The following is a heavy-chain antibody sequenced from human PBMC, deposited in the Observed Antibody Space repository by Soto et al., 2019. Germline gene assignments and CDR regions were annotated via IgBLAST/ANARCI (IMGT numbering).Heavy chain of an antibody. D-gene: IGHD1-26*01. CDR3: ARQRPTDGRWEFANYYGMDV. Sequence: GGSISSSSYYWGWIRQPPGKGLEWIGEIIHSESTKYNPSLKSRVTISVDTSKNQFSLKLSSVTAADTAVYYCARQRPTDGRWEFANYYGMDVWGQGTPVTVSS. CDR2: IIHSEST. V-gene: IGHV4-39*01. J-gene: IGHJ6*02. CDR1: GGSISSSSYY.